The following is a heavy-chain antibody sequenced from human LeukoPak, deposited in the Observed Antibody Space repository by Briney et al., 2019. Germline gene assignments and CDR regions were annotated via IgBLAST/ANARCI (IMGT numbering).Heavy chain of an antibody. Sequence: GRSLRLSCAASGFTFSNYAMHWVRQAPGKGLEWVALISHDGSSEYYGDSMKGRFTISRDNSRNTFYLQMNSLRAEDTAVYYCASRFEWLSSFDYWGQGTPVTVSS. J-gene: IGHJ4*02. D-gene: IGHD3-3*01. CDR3: ASRFEWLSSFDY. CDR2: ISHDGSSE. V-gene: IGHV3-30*03. CDR1: GFTFSNYA.